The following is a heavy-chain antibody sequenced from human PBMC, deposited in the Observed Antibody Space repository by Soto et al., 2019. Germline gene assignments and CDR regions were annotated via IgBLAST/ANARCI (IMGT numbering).Heavy chain of an antibody. CDR1: GFTFTDYY. Sequence: QVRLVESGGGLVKPGGSLRLSCVASGFTFTDYYMSWSRQAPGKGLVWVACMSRSGSGMSYADSAKGRSTISRDNARNPVYQHLSTLGAADTAGYYGARTARHVDYWGHGTLVTVSS. V-gene: IGHV3-11*01. CDR3: ARTARHVDY. CDR2: MSRSGSGM. J-gene: IGHJ4*01.